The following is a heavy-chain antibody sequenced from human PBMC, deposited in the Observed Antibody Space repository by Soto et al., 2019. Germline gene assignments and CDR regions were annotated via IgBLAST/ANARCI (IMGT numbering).Heavy chain of an antibody. D-gene: IGHD6-19*01. CDR3: AKEKWVEVAGPTKVAWDY. J-gene: IGHJ4*02. CDR2: ISGSGAGT. V-gene: IGHV3-23*01. CDR1: GFTFSSYV. Sequence: EVQLLESGGGLVQPGGSLRLSCAASGFTFSSYVMSWVRQAPGKGLEWVSGISGSGAGTYYADSVKGRFTISRDNSKNTLYLQMNSLRAEDTAVYYCAKEKWVEVAGPTKVAWDYWGQVTLVTVSS.